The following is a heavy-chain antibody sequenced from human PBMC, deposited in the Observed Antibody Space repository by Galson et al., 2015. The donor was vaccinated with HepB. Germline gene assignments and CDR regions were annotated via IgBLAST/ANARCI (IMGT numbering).Heavy chain of an antibody. V-gene: IGHV1-3*01. Sequence: SVKVSCKASGYTFTTYPMHWVRQAPGQSLEWMGWISPGNGDTKYSQKFQGRVTITRDTSASTAYMELSNLRSEDTAVYYCARNASTGGFDFWGQGALVTVST. CDR1: GYTFTTYP. CDR2: ISPGNGDT. CDR3: ARNASTGGFDF. D-gene: IGHD1-14*01. J-gene: IGHJ4*02.